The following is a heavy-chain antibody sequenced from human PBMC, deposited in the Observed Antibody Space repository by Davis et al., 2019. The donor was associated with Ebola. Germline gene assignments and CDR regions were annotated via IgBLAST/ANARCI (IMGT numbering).Heavy chain of an antibody. Sequence: GGSLRLSCAASGFTFNKYWMSWVRQAPGKGLEWVANIKQDGSEKYYVDSVKGRFTISRDNAKNSLYLQMNSLRAEDTAVYYCARELVGLYYYGMDVWGQGTTVTVPS. CDR1: GFTFNKYW. CDR3: ARELVGLYYYGMDV. V-gene: IGHV3-7*01. CDR2: IKQDGSEK. J-gene: IGHJ6*02.